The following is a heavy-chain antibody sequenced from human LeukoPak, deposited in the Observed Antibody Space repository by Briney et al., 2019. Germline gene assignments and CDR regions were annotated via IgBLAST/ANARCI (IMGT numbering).Heavy chain of an antibody. V-gene: IGHV1-69*06. D-gene: IGHD5-12*01. J-gene: IGHJ4*02. Sequence: ASVKVSCKASGGTFSSYAISWVRQAPGQGLEWMGGIIPIFGTANYAQKFQGRVTITADKSTSTAYMELSSRRSEDTAVYYCARVGSGYSGYELVDYWGQGTLVTVSS. CDR1: GGTFSSYA. CDR3: ARVGSGYSGYELVDY. CDR2: IIPIFGTA.